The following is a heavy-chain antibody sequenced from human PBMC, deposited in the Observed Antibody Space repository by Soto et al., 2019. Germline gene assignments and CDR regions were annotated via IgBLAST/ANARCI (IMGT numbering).Heavy chain of an antibody. V-gene: IGHV4-31*03. CDR3: ARFNGPPYCFDF. CDR2: IYYSGST. CDR1: GDSISSGGYY. J-gene: IGHJ4*02. Sequence: QVQLQESGPGLVKPSQTLSLTCSVSGDSISSGGYYWSWIRQHPGKGLECIGYIYYSGSTFYNPSLKRRISISVDPSKNQFSLNLRSVTAADTAMYYCARFNGPPYCFDFWGQGTLVTVSS.